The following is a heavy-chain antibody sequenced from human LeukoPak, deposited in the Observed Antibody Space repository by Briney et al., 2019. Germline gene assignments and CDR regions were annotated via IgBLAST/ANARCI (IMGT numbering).Heavy chain of an antibody. J-gene: IGHJ4*02. CDR2: INSDGSST. Sequence: GSLRLSCAASGFTFSSYWMHWVRQAPGKGLLWVSRINSDGSSTSYADSVKGRFTTSRDNAKNTLYLQMNSLRAEDTAVYYCARRIAAAAAPYYFDYWGQGTLVTVSS. D-gene: IGHD6-13*01. CDR3: ARRIAAAAAPYYFDY. V-gene: IGHV3-74*01. CDR1: GFTFSSYW.